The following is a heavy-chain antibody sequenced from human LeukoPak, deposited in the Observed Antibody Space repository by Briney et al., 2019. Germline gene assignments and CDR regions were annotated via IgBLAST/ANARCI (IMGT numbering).Heavy chain of an antibody. V-gene: IGHV1-46*01. CDR2: INPSGGST. CDR3: ARGGDYYDSSGSEYFQH. Sequence: ASVKVSCKASGYTFTSYYMHWARQAPGQGLEWMGIINPSGGSTSYAQKFQGRVTMTRDTSTSTVYMELSSLRSEDTAVYYCARGGDYYDSSGSEYFQHWGQGTLVTVSS. D-gene: IGHD3-22*01. CDR1: GYTFTSYY. J-gene: IGHJ1*01.